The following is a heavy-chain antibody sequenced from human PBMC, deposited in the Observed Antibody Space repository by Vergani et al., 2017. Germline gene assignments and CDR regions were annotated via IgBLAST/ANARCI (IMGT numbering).Heavy chain of an antibody. CDR1: GSSISSSSYY. J-gene: IGHJ4*02. D-gene: IGHD2-8*01. CDR2: IYYSGST. V-gene: IGHV4-39*07. Sequence: LQLQESGPGLVTPSETLSLTCTVPGSSISSSSYYWGWIRQPPGKGLEWIGSIYYSGSTYYNPSVKSRVTISVDTSKNQFSLKLSSVTAADTAVYYCARGQYCTNGVCYVLVTFEYWRQGTLVAVSS. CDR3: ARGQYCTNGVCYVLVTFEY.